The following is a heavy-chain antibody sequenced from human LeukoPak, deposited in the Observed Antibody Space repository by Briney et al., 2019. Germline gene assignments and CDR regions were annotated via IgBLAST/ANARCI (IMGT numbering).Heavy chain of an antibody. J-gene: IGHJ3*02. D-gene: IGHD3-9*01. V-gene: IGHV4-59*08. Sequence: SETLSLTCTVSGGSISSYYWSWLRQPPGKGLEWIGDIYYSGSTNYNPSLKSRVTISRDTSKKQFSLKLNSVTAADTAVYYCARHERGSYYDILTGYYNVADAFDIWGQGTMVTVSS. CDR3: ARHERGSYYDILTGYYNVADAFDI. CDR1: GGSISSYY. CDR2: IYYSGST.